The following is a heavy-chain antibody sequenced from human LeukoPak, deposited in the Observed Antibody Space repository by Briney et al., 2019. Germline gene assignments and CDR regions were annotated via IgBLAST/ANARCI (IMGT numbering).Heavy chain of an antibody. V-gene: IGHV4-30-4*01. CDR2: IYYSGST. CDR1: GGSISSGDYY. D-gene: IGHD2-21*01. Sequence: SQTLSLTCTVSGGSISSGDYYWSWIRQPPGKGLEWIGYIYYSGSTYYNPSLKSRVTISVVTSKNQFSLKLSSVTAADTAVYYCARDGSGVVASHFDYWGQGTLVTVSS. CDR3: ARDGSGVVASHFDY. J-gene: IGHJ4*02.